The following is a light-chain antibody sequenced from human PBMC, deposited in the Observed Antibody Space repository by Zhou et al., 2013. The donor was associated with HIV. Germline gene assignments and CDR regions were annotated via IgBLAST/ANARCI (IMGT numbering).Light chain of an antibody. J-gene: IGKJ4*01. Sequence: DVQMTQFPSTLSASVGDRVTITCRASQSIGRWLAWYQVKAGKAPKLLIYKASNLQNGVPSRFSGHGSATEFNLTIDGLQGDDFATYYCQQYNHLPLTFGGGTRVEL. CDR1: QSIGRW. CDR3: QQYNHLPLT. CDR2: KAS. V-gene: IGKV1-5*03.